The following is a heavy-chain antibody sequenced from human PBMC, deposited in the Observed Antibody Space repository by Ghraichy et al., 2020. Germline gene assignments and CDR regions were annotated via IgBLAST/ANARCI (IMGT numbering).Heavy chain of an antibody. CDR3: ARQRPWIQRTDAFDI. J-gene: IGHJ3*02. D-gene: IGHD5-18*01. Sequence: SETLSLTCTVSGGSISSSSYYWGWIRQPPGKGLEWIGSIYYSGSTYYNPSLKSRVTISVDTSKNQFSLKLSSVTAADTAVYYCARQRPWIQRTDAFDIWGQGTMVTVSS. CDR2: IYYSGST. V-gene: IGHV4-39*01. CDR1: GGSISSSSYY.